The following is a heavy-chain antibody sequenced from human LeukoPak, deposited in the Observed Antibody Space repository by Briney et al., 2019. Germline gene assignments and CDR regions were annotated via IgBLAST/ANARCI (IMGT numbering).Heavy chain of an antibody. CDR1: GFTFSSYS. V-gene: IGHV3-48*04. J-gene: IGHJ6*04. Sequence: PGGSLRLSCAASGFTFSSYSMNWVRQAPGKGLEWVSCITGSISTIHYADSVKGRFTISRDNAKNSLYLQMNSLRAEDTAVYYCAELGITMIGGVWGKGTTVTISS. CDR3: AELGITMIGGV. CDR2: ITGSISTI. D-gene: IGHD3-10*02.